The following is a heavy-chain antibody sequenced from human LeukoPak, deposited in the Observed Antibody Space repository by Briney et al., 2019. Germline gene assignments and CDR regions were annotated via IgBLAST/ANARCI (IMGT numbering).Heavy chain of an antibody. J-gene: IGHJ4*02. CDR3: ARGLGTVTFFDY. V-gene: IGHV4-59*01. D-gene: IGHD4-17*01. CDR1: GGSISSYC. CDR2: IYYSGST. Sequence: SETLSLTCTVSGGSISSYCWSWIRQPPGKGLEWIGNIYYSGSTNYNPSLKSRVTISVDTSKNQFSLKLSSVTAADTAVYYCARGLGTVTFFDYWGQGTLVTVSS.